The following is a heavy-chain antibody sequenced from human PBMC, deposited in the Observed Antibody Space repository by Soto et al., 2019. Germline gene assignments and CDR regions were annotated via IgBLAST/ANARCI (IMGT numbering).Heavy chain of an antibody. V-gene: IGHV1-18*01. Sequence: QVHLVQSGAEVKKPGASVKVSCKASNETLTTYGISWVRQAPEQGLEWMGWVSGYSGHSSSAQEFQDRVIMTTDTSTNTAYMELRSLTSDDSAVYFCARDSSSSGYYYGMDVWGQGTTVTVSS. J-gene: IGHJ6*02. CDR1: NETLTTYG. D-gene: IGHD6-6*01. CDR2: VSGYSGHS. CDR3: ARDSSSSGYYYGMDV.